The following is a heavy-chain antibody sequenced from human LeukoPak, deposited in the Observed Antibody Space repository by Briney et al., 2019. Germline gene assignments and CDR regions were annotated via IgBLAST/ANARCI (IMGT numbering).Heavy chain of an antibody. Sequence: GASVKVSCKASGYTFTGYYMHWVRQAPGQGLEWMGWINPNSGGTNYAQKFQGRVTMTRDTSISTAYMELSRLRSDDTAVYYCARDLFESCYDILTGYYEFDYWGQGTLVTVSS. D-gene: IGHD3-9*01. CDR2: INPNSGGT. V-gene: IGHV1-2*02. CDR1: GYTFTGYY. CDR3: ARDLFESCYDILTGYYEFDY. J-gene: IGHJ4*02.